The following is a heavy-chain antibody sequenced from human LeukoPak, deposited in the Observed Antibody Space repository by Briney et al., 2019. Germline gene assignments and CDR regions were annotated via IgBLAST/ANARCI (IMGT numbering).Heavy chain of an antibody. Sequence: SETLSLTCAVSGGSISSGGYSWSWIRQPPGKGLEWIGYIYHSGSTYYNPSLKSRVTISVDRSKNQFSLKLSSVTAADTAVYYCAGKYCSGGSCYSPLDYWGQGTLVTVSS. CDR3: AGKYCSGGSCYSPLDY. D-gene: IGHD2-15*01. J-gene: IGHJ4*02. V-gene: IGHV4-30-2*01. CDR1: GGSISSGGYS. CDR2: IYHSGST.